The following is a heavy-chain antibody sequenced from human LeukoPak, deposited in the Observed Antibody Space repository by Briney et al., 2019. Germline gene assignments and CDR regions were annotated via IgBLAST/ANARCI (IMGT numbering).Heavy chain of an antibody. J-gene: IGHJ3*02. Sequence: GGSLRLSCAASGFTFSNAWMSWVRQAPGKGLEWVGRIKSKTDGGTTDYAAPVKGRFTISRDDSKNTLYLQMNSLRAEDTAVYYCARDHMAWAHYYHRSAYDFDIWGQGTMVTVSS. CDR3: ARDHMAWAHYYHRSAYDFDI. V-gene: IGHV3-15*01. CDR1: GFTFSNAW. D-gene: IGHD3-22*01. CDR2: IKSKTDGGTT.